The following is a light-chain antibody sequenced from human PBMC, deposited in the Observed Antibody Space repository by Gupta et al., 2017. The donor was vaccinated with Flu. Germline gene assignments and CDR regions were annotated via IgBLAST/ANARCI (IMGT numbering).Light chain of an antibody. J-gene: IGLJ1*01. CDR2: KEK. Sequence: QQRPGQSPVLVIFKEKKRPSGIHERVSGANTVNTATLTISGTQAMDEADYNCQACGTTTGVFGQGTKGTVL. V-gene: IGLV3-1*01. CDR3: QACGTTTGV.